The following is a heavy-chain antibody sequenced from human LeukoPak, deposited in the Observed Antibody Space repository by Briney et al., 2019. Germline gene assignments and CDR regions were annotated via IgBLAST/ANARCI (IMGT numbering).Heavy chain of an antibody. CDR3: ARAKYYYDSSGHSRPYFDY. CDR2: INHSGST. Sequence: SETLSLTCAVYGGSFSGYYWSWIRQPPGKGLEWIGEINHSGSTNYNPSLKSRVTISVDTSKNQFSLKLSSVTAADTAVYYCARAKYYYDSSGHSRPYFDYWGQGTLVTVSS. J-gene: IGHJ4*02. D-gene: IGHD3-22*01. CDR1: GGSFSGYY. V-gene: IGHV4-34*01.